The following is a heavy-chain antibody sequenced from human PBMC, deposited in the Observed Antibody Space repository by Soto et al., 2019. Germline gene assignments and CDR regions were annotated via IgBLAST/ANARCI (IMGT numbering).Heavy chain of an antibody. Sequence: GGSLRLSCAASGFTFSNAWMSWVRQAPGKGLEWVGRIKSKTDGGTTDYAAPVKGRFTISRDDSKNTLYLQMNSLKTEDTAVYYCTTVVVAAGYYYYYYMDVWGKGTTVTVSS. D-gene: IGHD2-15*01. CDR3: TTVVVAAGYYYYYYMDV. J-gene: IGHJ6*03. CDR2: IKSKTDGGTT. V-gene: IGHV3-15*01. CDR1: GFTFSNAW.